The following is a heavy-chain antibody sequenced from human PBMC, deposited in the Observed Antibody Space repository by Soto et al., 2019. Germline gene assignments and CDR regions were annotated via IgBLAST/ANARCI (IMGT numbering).Heavy chain of an antibody. Sequence: QVQLVQSGAEVKKPGSSVKVSCKASGGTFSSYTISWVRQAPGQGLEWMGRIIPIRGIANYAQKFQGRVTITADKSTSTAYMELSSLRSEDTAVYYCATAGGYYYGMDVWGQGTTVTVSS. CDR3: ATAGGYYYGMDV. J-gene: IGHJ6*02. V-gene: IGHV1-69*02. CDR1: GGTFSSYT. D-gene: IGHD3-10*01. CDR2: IIPIRGIA.